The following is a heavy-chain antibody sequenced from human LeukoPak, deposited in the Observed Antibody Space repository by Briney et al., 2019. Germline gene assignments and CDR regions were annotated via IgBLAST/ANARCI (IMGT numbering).Heavy chain of an antibody. CDR2: INPSGGST. D-gene: IGHD6-19*01. CDR3: ARDQAVADPPIDP. Sequence: GASVKVSCKASGYTFTDYYMHWVRQAPGQGLEWMGIINPSGGSTSYAQKFQGRVTMTRDMSTSTVYMELSSLRSEDTAVYYCARDQAVADPPIDPWGQGTLVTVSS. CDR1: GYTFTDYY. J-gene: IGHJ5*02. V-gene: IGHV1-46*01.